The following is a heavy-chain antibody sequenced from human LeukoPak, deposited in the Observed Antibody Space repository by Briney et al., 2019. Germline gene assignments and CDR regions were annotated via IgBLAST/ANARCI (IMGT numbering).Heavy chain of an antibody. CDR1: EFTFGDYD. D-gene: IGHD3-10*01. CDR2: ISGDGLGT. V-gene: IGHV3-23*01. J-gene: IGHJ4*02. CDR3: AKGPNFGSWRALDY. Sequence: GGPLTLSCAASEFTFGDYDMSWVRQTLGKGLEWVSSISGDGLGTWYADSVRGRFIISRDKSRNTLYLQLNSLRPDDTAVYYCAKGPNFGSWRALDYWGQGSLVTVSS.